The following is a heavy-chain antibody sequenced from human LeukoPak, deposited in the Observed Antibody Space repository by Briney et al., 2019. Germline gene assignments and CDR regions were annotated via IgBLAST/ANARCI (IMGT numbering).Heavy chain of an antibody. D-gene: IGHD1-26*01. J-gene: IGHJ4*02. CDR2: MNPNSGDT. Sequence: ASVKVSCKASGYTFTSYGISWVRQATGQGLEWMGWMNPNSGDTGYARKFQGRVTLTRDPSISTAYMELSSLTSDDTAVYYCARGLEDYTTTTYPLLKYWGQGTPVTVSS. V-gene: IGHV1-8*02. CDR3: ARGLEDYTTTTYPLLKY. CDR1: GYTFTSYG.